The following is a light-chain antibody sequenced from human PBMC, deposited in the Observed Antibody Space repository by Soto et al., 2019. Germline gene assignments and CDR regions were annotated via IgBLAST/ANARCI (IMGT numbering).Light chain of an antibody. CDR3: QTWGTGIQV. CDR2: VNSDGSH. Sequence: QLLLTQSPSASASLGASVKLTCTLSSGHSSYAISWHQQQPDKGPRYLMKVNSDGSHNKGDGIPDRFSGSTSGADYYLTISSLQSEDEADYYCQTWGTGIQVFGGGTKLTVL. V-gene: IGLV4-69*01. CDR1: SGHSSYA. J-gene: IGLJ3*02.